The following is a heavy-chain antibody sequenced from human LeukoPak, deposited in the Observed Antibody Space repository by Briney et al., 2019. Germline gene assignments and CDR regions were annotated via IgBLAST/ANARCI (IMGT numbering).Heavy chain of an antibody. D-gene: IGHD2-2*01. J-gene: IGHJ5*02. Sequence: PSETLSLTCAVYGGSFSGYYWSWIRQPPGKGLEWIGEINHSGSTNYNPSLKSRVTISVDTSKNQFSLKLSSVTAADTAVYYCARAPPANRYCSSTSCYRYNWFDPWGQGTLVTVSS. CDR3: ARAPPANRYCSSTSCYRYNWFDP. CDR2: INHSGST. V-gene: IGHV4-34*01. CDR1: GGSFSGYY.